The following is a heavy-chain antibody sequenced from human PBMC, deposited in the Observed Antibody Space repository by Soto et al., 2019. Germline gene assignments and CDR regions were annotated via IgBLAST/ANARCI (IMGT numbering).Heavy chain of an antibody. V-gene: IGHV1-8*01. Sequence: GASVKVSCKASGYTFTSYDFNWVRQAPGQGLEWMGWVNPNSGDTDYAQKFQGRVTMTRNTSIRTAYMELSNLRSEDTAVYYCARVLRWQNWFDPWGQGTLVTVSS. CDR2: VNPNSGDT. D-gene: IGHD2-15*01. CDR1: GYTFTSYD. J-gene: IGHJ5*02. CDR3: ARVLRWQNWFDP.